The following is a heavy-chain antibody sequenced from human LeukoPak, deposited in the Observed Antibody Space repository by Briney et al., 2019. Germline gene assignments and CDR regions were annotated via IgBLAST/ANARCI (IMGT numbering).Heavy chain of an antibody. CDR1: GYTFTSYY. V-gene: IGHV1-69*13. Sequence: GASVKVSCKASGYTFTSYYMHWVRQAPGQGLEWMGGIIPIFGTANYAQKFQGRVTITADESTSTAYMELSSLRSEDTAVYYCARRITMKPGHDAFDIWGQGTMVTVSS. J-gene: IGHJ3*02. CDR3: ARRITMKPGHDAFDI. D-gene: IGHD3-22*01. CDR2: IIPIFGTA.